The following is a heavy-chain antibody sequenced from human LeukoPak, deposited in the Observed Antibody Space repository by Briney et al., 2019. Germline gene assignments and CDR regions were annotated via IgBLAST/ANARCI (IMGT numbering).Heavy chain of an antibody. CDR1: GGTFSSYA. J-gene: IGHJ4*02. Sequence: SVKVSRKASGGTFSSYAISWVRQAPGQGLEWMGRISPNFGTANYAHKFQGRVTITTDESTSTAYMELSSLRSEDTAVYYCARDEFPENYDYWGQGTLVTVPS. CDR3: ARDEFPENYDY. CDR2: ISPNFGTA. D-gene: IGHD2-21*01. V-gene: IGHV1-69*05.